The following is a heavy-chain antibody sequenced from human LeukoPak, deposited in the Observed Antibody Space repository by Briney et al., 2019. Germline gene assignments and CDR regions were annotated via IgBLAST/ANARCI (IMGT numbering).Heavy chain of an antibody. Sequence: ASVKVSCKASGYTFTGCYMHWVRQAPGQGLEWMGWINPKSGGTNYAQKFQGRVTMTRDTSITTAYMELSRLRSDDMAVYYCASGVNDYGDFYFDYWGQGTLVTVSS. CDR1: GYTFTGCY. V-gene: IGHV1-2*02. J-gene: IGHJ4*02. D-gene: IGHD4-17*01. CDR3: ASGVNDYGDFYFDY. CDR2: INPKSGGT.